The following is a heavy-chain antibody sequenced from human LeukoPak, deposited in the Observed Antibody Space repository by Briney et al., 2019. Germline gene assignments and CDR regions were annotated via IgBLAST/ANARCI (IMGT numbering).Heavy chain of an antibody. D-gene: IGHD6-19*01. Sequence: GGSLRLSCVASGFIFSSHGMSWVRQAPGKGLEWVSTVTSRSATHYTDSVKGRFITSRDSSKNTLFLQMNSLRAEDTALYYCTTTRPYGTTWAGAFEDWGQGTPVTVSS. CDR3: TTTRPYGTTWAGAFED. J-gene: IGHJ4*02. V-gene: IGHV3-23*01. CDR1: GFIFSSHG. CDR2: VTSRSAT.